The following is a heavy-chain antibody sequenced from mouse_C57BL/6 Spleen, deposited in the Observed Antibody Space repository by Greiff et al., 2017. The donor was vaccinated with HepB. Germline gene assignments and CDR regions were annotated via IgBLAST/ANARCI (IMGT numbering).Heavy chain of an antibody. CDR3: TRSGYYDYDVGYFDV. CDR1: GYTFTSYW. D-gene: IGHD2-4*01. CDR2: IYPGNSDT. J-gene: IGHJ1*03. Sequence: VQLQQSGTVLARPGASVKMSCKTSGYTFTSYWMHWVKQRPGQGLEGIGAIYPGNSDTSYNQKFKGKAKLTAVTSASTAYMELSSLTNEDSAVYYCTRSGYYDYDVGYFDVWGTGTTVTVSS. V-gene: IGHV1-5*01.